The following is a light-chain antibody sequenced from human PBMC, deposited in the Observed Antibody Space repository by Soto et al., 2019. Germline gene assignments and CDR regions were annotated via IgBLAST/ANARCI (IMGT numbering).Light chain of an antibody. CDR3: QQYVTSPPLYF. V-gene: IGKV3-20*01. CDR2: GAS. Sequence: EIVLTQSPGTLSLSPGERATLSCRASQSVSTCCLAWYQQKPGQAPRLLIYGASNRATGIPDRFSGSGSGTDFTLTISRLEPEDVAVYYCQQYVTSPPLYFFGQGTKLEIK. CDR1: QSVSTCC. J-gene: IGKJ2*01.